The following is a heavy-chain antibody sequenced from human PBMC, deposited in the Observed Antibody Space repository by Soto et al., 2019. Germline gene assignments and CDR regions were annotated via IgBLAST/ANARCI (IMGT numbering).Heavy chain of an antibody. J-gene: IGHJ6*02. CDR1: GFSFSNAW. CDR3: TGGATAPPSRSRIVLLRFGKTPPGMDV. CDR2: IKSKTDGGTT. D-gene: IGHD3-10*01. V-gene: IGHV3-15*07. Sequence: PGGSLRLSCAASGFSFSNAWLNWVRQTPGKGLEWVGRIKSKTDGGTTDYAAPVKGRFIISRDDSTNTLYLQMNSLKTEDTAVYYCTGGATAPPSRSRIVLLRFGKTPPGMDVCGQGSTSTVSS.